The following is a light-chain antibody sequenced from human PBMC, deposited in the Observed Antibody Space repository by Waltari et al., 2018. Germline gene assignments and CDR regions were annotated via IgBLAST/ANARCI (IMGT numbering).Light chain of an antibody. J-gene: IGLJ1*01. CDR3: TSYTVSDFYV. V-gene: IGLV2-18*02. CDR1: TNDLSTYHR. CDR2: EVI. Sequence: HSALTQPPSVSGSPGQSVTISCTGTTNDLSTYHRVSWYQQAPGTPPQLLIYEVIKRPPGVPARLSGSKSGGTASLTISGLQAEDEADYYCTSYTVSDFYVFGTGTKVTVL.